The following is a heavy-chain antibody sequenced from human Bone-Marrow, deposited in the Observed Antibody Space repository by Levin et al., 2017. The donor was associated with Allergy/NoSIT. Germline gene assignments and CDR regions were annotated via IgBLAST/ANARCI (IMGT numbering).Heavy chain of an antibody. J-gene: IGHJ4*02. Sequence: PGESLKISCAVSGFTFSNYGLHWVRQAPGKGLEWVAVISSDGRIQYYADSVKGRFTISRDDYKKTLYLQMNSLRDEDTAVYYCARDNEIHATGSFDHWGQGTLVTVSS. CDR2: ISSDGRIQ. CDR1: GFTFSNYG. D-gene: IGHD3-9*01. V-gene: IGHV3-30*04. CDR3: ARDNEIHATGSFDH.